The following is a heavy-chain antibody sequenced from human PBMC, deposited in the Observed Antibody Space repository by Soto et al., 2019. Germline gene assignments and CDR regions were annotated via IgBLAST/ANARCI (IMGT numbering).Heavy chain of an antibody. Sequence: ASVKVSCKASGGTVSSYAISWVRQAPGQGLEWMGGIIPIFGTANYAQKFQGRVTITADESTSTAYMELRSLRSEDTAVYYCGREGYSGYDFDYWGQGTLVTVSS. D-gene: IGHD5-12*01. CDR3: GREGYSGYDFDY. J-gene: IGHJ4*02. CDR2: IIPIFGTA. V-gene: IGHV1-69*13. CDR1: GGTVSSYA.